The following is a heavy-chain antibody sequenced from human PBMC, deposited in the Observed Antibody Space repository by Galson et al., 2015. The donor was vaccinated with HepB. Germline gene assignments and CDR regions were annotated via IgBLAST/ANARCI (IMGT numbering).Heavy chain of an antibody. V-gene: IGHV3-64D*06. J-gene: IGHJ4*02. CDR3: VKGGGIWGSSWYGGPFDY. CDR2: ISSNGGST. CDR1: GFTFSSYA. D-gene: IGHD6-13*01. Sequence: SLRLSCAASGFTFSSYAMHWVRQAPGKGLEYVSAISSNGGSTYYADSVKGRFTISRDNSKNTLYLQMSSLRAEDTAVYYCVKGGGIWGSSWYGGPFDYWGQGTLVTVSS.